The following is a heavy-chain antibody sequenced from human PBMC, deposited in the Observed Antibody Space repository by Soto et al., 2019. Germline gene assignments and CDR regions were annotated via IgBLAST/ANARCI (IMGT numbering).Heavy chain of an antibody. V-gene: IGHV4-59*08. J-gene: IGHJ4*02. D-gene: IGHD6-19*01. Sequence: QVQLQESGPGLVKPSETLSLTCTVSGGSISSYYWSWIRQPPGKGLEWIGYIYYSGSTNYNPSLKSRVTISVDTSKNQFSLKLSSVTAADTAVYYCARSLIKQWPSVGYWGQGTLVTVSS. CDR1: GGSISSYY. CDR3: ARSLIKQWPSVGY. CDR2: IYYSGST.